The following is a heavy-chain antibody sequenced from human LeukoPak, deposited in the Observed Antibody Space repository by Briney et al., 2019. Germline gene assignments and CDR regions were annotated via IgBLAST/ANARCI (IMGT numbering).Heavy chain of an antibody. CDR3: AREGGSYHFDY. Sequence: SETLSLTCTVSGGSISSYYWSWIRRPPGKGLEWIGYIYYSGSTNYNPSLKSRVTISVDTSKNQFSLKLSSVTAADTAVYYCAREGGSYHFDYWGQGTLVTVSS. J-gene: IGHJ4*02. D-gene: IGHD1-26*01. CDR2: IYYSGST. V-gene: IGHV4-59*01. CDR1: GGSISSYY.